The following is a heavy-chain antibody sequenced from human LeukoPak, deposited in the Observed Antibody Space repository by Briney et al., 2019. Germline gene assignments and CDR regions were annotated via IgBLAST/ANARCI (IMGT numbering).Heavy chain of an antibody. D-gene: IGHD5-18*01. V-gene: IGHV1-2*02. CDR3: ARVRGYISSGDY. J-gene: IGHJ4*02. CDR1: GYTFTGYY. CDR2: INPNSGGT. Sequence: ASVKVSCKASGYTFTGYYMHWVRQAPGQGLEWMGWINPNSGGTNYAQKFQGRVIMTRDTSISTAYMELSRLRSDDTAVYYCARVRGYISSGDYWGQGTLVTVSS.